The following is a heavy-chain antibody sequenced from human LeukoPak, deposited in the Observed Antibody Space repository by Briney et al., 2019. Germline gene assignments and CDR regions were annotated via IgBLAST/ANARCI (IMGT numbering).Heavy chain of an antibody. CDR1: GYTFTGYY. J-gene: IGHJ4*02. CDR3: AREGIVGATGGPYFDY. Sequence: ASVKVSCKASGYTFTGYYMHWVRQAPGQGLEWMGWINPNSGGTNYAQKFQGRVTMTRDTSISTAYMELSRLRSDDTAVYYCAREGIVGATGGPYFDYWGQGTLVTVSS. V-gene: IGHV1-2*02. D-gene: IGHD1-26*01. CDR2: INPNSGGT.